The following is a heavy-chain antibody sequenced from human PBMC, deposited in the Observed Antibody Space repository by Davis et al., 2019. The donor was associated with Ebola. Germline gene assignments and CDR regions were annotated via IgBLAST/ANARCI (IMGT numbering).Heavy chain of an antibody. CDR1: GFTFSSYG. D-gene: IGHD5-18*01. CDR2: ISYDGSNK. Sequence: GESLKISCAASGFTFSSYGMHWVRQAPGKGLEWVAVISYDGSNKYYADSVKGRFTISRDNSKNTLYMQMNSLRAEDTAVYYCANEVTVQLWLVLDYWGQGTLVTVSS. CDR3: ANEVTVQLWLVLDY. J-gene: IGHJ4*02. V-gene: IGHV3-30*18.